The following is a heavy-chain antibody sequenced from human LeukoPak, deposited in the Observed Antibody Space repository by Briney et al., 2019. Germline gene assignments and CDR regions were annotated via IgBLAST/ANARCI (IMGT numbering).Heavy chain of an antibody. CDR2: INDNGGQR. CDR3: AKDEATSGGGLAS. V-gene: IGHV3-23*01. D-gene: IGHD3-16*01. Sequence: GGSLRLSCAASGFAFSNYALTWVRQAPGKGLEWVSNINDNGGQRHYADSVKGRFTISRDNSKNTLFLQMDSLRAEDTAGYYCAKDEATSGGGLASWGQGTLVTVSS. CDR1: GFAFSNYA. J-gene: IGHJ4*02.